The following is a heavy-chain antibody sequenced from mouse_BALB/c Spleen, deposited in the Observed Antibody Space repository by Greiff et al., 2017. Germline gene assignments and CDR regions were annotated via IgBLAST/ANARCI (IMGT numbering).Heavy chain of an antibody. V-gene: IGHV2-9*02. D-gene: IGHD4-1*02. CDR1: GFSLTSYG. J-gene: IGHJ3*01. CDR3: ASQLGRRDWFAY. Sequence: VQLVESGPGLVAPSQSLSITCTVSGFSLTSYGVHWVRQPPGKGLEWLGVIWAGGSTNYNSALMSRLSISKDNSKSQVFLKMNSLQTDDTAMYYCASQLGRRDWFAYWGQGTLVTVSA. CDR2: IWAGGST.